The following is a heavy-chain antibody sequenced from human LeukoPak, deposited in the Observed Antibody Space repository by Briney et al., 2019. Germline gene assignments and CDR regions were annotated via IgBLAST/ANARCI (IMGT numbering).Heavy chain of an antibody. CDR1: GGSINSHY. CDR3: VRRDTGWNYFDY. CDR2: IYYTGKI. J-gene: IGHJ4*02. V-gene: IGHV4-59*08. Sequence: SDTLSLTCAVSGGSINSHYWGWIRQPPGKGLQWMGDIYYTGKINYNPSLKSRVTITLDASKDHLSLNLTSVPAADTAIYYCVRRDTGWNYFDYWGQGILVTVSS. D-gene: IGHD6-19*01.